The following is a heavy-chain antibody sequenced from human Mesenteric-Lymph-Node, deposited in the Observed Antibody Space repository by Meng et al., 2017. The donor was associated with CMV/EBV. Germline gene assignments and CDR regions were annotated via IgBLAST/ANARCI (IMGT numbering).Heavy chain of an antibody. V-gene: IGHV2-5*02. CDR2: IYWDDDK. D-gene: IGHD6-13*01. Sequence: QITLKESGPTLVKPTQLLPLTFTFAAFSLSTSGVVVGWIRQPPGKALEWLALIYWDDDKRYSPSLKSRLTITKDTSKNQVVLTMTNMDPVDTATYYCAHSSGIAAAGPFYFDYWGQGTLVTVSS. CDR3: AHSSGIAAAGPFYFDY. J-gene: IGHJ4*02. CDR1: AFSLSTSGVV.